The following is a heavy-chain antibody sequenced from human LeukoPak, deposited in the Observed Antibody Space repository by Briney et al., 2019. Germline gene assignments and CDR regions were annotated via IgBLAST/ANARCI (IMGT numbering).Heavy chain of an antibody. CDR1: GYTFTCYD. V-gene: IGHV1-2*02. J-gene: IGHJ4*02. D-gene: IGHD2-15*01. CDR3: ARGYCSGSWCYDFDS. Sequence: ASVKVSCKASGYTFTCYDMHWVRQAPGQGLEWMGWINPNSGGTNYAQKFQVRVTMTRDTSISTAYMELSRLRSDDTAVYYCARGYCSGSWCYDFDSWGQGTLVTVSS. CDR2: INPNSGGT.